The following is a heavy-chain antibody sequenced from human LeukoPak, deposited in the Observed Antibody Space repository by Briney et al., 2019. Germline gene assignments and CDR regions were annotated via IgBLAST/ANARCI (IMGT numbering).Heavy chain of an antibody. CDR1: GYTFTVYY. J-gene: IGHJ4*02. CDR3: ARGLSGYDYAY. D-gene: IGHD5-12*01. Sequence: ASVTVSCKASGYTFTVYYMHWVRQAPGQGLEWMGWINPNSGGTNYAQKFQGRVTMTRDTSVNTAYMELSRLRSDDTAVYYCARGLSGYDYAYWGQGTLVTVSS. V-gene: IGHV1-2*02. CDR2: INPNSGGT.